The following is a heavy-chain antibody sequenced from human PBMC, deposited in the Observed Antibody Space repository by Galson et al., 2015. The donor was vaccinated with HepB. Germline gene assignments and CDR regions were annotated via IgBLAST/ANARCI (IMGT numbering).Heavy chain of an antibody. J-gene: IGHJ6*02. CDR2: ISSGSTYI. V-gene: IGHV3-21*06. CDR3: ARPIRSDFYYGLDA. CDR1: GFTFSTYS. Sequence: SLRLSCAASGFTFSTYSMNWVRQAPGKGLEWVSSISSGSTYIHYADSVKGRFTISRDNAENSLYLQINNLRADDTAVYYCARPIRSDFYYGLDAWGQGTTVTVSS. D-gene: IGHD3-16*01.